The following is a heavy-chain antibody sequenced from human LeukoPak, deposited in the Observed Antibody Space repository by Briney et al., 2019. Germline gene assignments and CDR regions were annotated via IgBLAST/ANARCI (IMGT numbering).Heavy chain of an antibody. J-gene: IGHJ6*03. CDR2: IYYSGST. Sequence: SETLSLTCTVSGGSISSSSYYWGWIRQPPGKGLEWIGSIYYSGSTYYNPSLKSRVTISVDTSKNQFSLKLSSVTAADTAVYYCARGRYYYGSGSYYKGRHYYMDVWGKGTTVTVSS. CDR3: ARGRYYYGSGSYYKGRHYYMDV. V-gene: IGHV4-39*07. D-gene: IGHD3-10*01. CDR1: GGSISSSSYY.